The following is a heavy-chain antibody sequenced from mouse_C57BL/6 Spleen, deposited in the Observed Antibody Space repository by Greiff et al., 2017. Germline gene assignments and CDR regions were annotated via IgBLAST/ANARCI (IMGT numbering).Heavy chain of an antibody. Sequence: VQLQQPGAELVRPGTSVKLSCKASGYTFTSYWMHWVKQRPGQGLEWIGVIDPSDSYTNYNQKFKGKATLTVDTSSSTAYMQLSSLTSEDSAVYYCGFDVWGTGTTVTVSS. CDR3: GFDV. CDR1: GYTFTSYW. V-gene: IGHV1-59*01. CDR2: IDPSDSYT. J-gene: IGHJ1*03.